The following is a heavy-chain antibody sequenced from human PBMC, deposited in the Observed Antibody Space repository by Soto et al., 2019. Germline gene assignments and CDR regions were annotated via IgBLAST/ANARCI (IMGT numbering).Heavy chain of an antibody. V-gene: IGHV3-48*02. J-gene: IGHJ6*02. CDR2: ISSSSTTI. CDR1: GFTFSSYS. CDR3: ARVGPYYDIDV. Sequence: EVQLVESGGGFEQPGGSLRLSCAASGFTFSSYSMNWVRQAPGKGLEWVSYISSSSTTIFYADSVKGRFTISRDNADNSLYRQMNSLTDEDTAMYYCARVGPYYDIDVWGQGTTVTVSS.